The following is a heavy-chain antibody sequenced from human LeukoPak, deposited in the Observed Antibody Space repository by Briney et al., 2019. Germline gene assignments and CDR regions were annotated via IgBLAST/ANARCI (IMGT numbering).Heavy chain of an antibody. D-gene: IGHD6-25*01. Sequence: GGSLRLSCAASGFTVSSNYMSWVRQAPGKGLEWVSVIYSGGSTYYADSVKGRFTISRDNSKNTLYLQMNSLRAEVTAVYYCARPDSGLVDVWGQGTTVTVSS. CDR1: GFTVSSNY. J-gene: IGHJ6*02. V-gene: IGHV3-53*01. CDR2: IYSGGST. CDR3: ARPDSGLVDV.